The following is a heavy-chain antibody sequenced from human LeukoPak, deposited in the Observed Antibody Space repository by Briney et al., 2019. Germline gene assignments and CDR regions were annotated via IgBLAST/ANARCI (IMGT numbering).Heavy chain of an antibody. D-gene: IGHD1-26*01. V-gene: IGHV3-53*01. J-gene: IGHJ4*02. CDR3: ARSPLPDVGYFDY. CDR1: GFTVSSNY. CDR2: IYSGGST. Sequence: GGSLKLSCAASGFTVSSNYMSWVRQAPGKGLEWVSLIYSGGSTYYADSVKGRFTISRDNFKNTLYLQMDSLRAEDTAVYYCARSPLPDVGYFDYWGQGTLVTVSS.